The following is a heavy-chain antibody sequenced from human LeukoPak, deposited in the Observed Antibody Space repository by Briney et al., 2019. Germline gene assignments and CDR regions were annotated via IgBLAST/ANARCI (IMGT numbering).Heavy chain of an antibody. J-gene: IGHJ4*02. CDR3: ARDEDYYDSSYFDY. D-gene: IGHD3-22*01. V-gene: IGHV3-7*01. CDR1: GFTFSSYW. CDR2: IKQDGSEK. Sequence: GGSLRLSCAASGFTFSSYWMSWVRQAPGKGLEWVSNIKQDGSEKYYVDSVKGRFTISRDNAKNSLYLQMNSLRAEDTAVYYCARDEDYYDSSYFDYWGQGTLVTVSS.